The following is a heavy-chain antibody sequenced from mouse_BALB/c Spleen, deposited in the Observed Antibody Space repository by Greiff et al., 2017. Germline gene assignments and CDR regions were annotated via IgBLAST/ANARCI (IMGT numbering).Heavy chain of an antibody. V-gene: IGHV6-6*02. D-gene: IGHD2-3*01. J-gene: IGHJ2*01. CDR2: IRLKSNNYAT. Sequence: EVQRVESGGGLVQPGGSMKLSCVASGFTFSNYWMNWVRQSPEKGLEWVAEIRLKSNNYATHYAESVKGRFTISRDDSKSSVYLQMNNLRAEDTGIYYCTSDGYYGFDYWGQGTTLTVSS. CDR1: GFTFSNYW. CDR3: TSDGYYGFDY.